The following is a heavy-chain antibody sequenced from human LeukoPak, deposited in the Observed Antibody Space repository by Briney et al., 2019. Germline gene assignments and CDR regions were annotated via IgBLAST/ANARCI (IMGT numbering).Heavy chain of an antibody. CDR2: IIPIFGTA. Sequence: GASVKVSCKASGGTFSSYAISWVRQAPGQGPEWMGGIIPIFGTANYAQKSQGRVTITADESTSTAYMELSSLRSEDTAVYYCARDSMSVTTGTITEYYYYMDVWGKGTTVTVSS. CDR3: ARDSMSVTTGTITEYYYYMDV. CDR1: GGTFSSYA. D-gene: IGHD4-11*01. J-gene: IGHJ6*03. V-gene: IGHV1-69*13.